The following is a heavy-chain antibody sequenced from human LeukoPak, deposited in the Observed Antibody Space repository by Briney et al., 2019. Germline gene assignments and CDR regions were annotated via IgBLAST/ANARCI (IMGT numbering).Heavy chain of an antibody. V-gene: IGHV1-3*01. Sequence: GASVKVSCKASGYTFTSYAMHWVRQAPGQRLEWMGWINAGNGNTEYSQKFQGRVTITRDTSASTAYMELRSLRSDDTAVYYCARALGYCSGGSCTTGWYFQHWGQGTLVTVSS. J-gene: IGHJ1*01. CDR1: GYTFTSYA. D-gene: IGHD2-15*01. CDR3: ARALGYCSGGSCTTGWYFQH. CDR2: INAGNGNT.